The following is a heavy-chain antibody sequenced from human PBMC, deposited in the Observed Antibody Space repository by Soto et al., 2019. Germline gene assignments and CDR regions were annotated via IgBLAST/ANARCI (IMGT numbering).Heavy chain of an antibody. Sequence: QVHLVQSGVEVKTPGASVKVSCQASGYTFFTYDISWVRQAPGQGLEWMGWISTYSGDTKYAQKFQGRVTMTTDTSTTTAYMELRSLRSAATAVYYCARHHGPTTSENWLDPWGQGTLVTVSS. CDR2: ISTYSGDT. V-gene: IGHV1-18*01. D-gene: IGHD5-12*01. CDR3: ARHHGPTTSENWLDP. CDR1: GYTFFTYD. J-gene: IGHJ5*02.